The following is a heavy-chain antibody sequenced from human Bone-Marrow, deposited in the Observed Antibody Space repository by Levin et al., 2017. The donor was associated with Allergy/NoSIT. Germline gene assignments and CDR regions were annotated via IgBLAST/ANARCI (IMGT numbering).Heavy chain of an antibody. CDR1: GGTFSSYA. Sequence: EASVKVSCKASGGTFSSYAISWVRQAPGQGLEWMGGIIPIFGTANYAQKFQGRVTITADESTSTAYMELSSLRSEDTAVYYCARSANYYGSGSYYTFGGVAFDIWGQGTMVTVSS. V-gene: IGHV1-69*13. CDR3: ARSANYYGSGSYYTFGGVAFDI. D-gene: IGHD3-10*01. CDR2: IIPIFGTA. J-gene: IGHJ3*02.